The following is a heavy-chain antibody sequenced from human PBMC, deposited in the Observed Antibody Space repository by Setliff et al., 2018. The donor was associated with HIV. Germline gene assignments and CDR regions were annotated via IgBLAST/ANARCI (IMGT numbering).Heavy chain of an antibody. CDR1: GFTLSEVS. J-gene: IGHJ1*01. V-gene: IGHV1-24*01. CDR2: FDPQDGET. Sequence: ASVKVSCKVSGFTLSEVSIHWVRQAPGKGLEWMGYFDPQDGETVYAQKFQGRVTMTEDTSTDTAYMEMSGLRSEDTAVYYCVRGVTRDISGYYRDEYFQHWGQGTPVTVSS. D-gene: IGHD3-22*01. CDR3: VRGVTRDISGYYRDEYFQH.